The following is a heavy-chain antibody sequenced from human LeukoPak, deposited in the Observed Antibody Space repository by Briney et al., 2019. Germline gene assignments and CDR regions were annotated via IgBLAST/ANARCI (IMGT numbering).Heavy chain of an antibody. CDR3: ARGPNSNWSGLDF. Sequence: PGGSLRLSCTVSGFTFSSYWMHWVRQAPGMGLVWVSRINTDGSTTSYADSVKGRFTISRDNAKNTLYLQVNSLRAEDTAVYYCARGPNSNWSGLDFWGQGTLLTVSS. CDR1: GFTFSSYW. D-gene: IGHD6-6*01. J-gene: IGHJ4*02. CDR2: INTDGSTT. V-gene: IGHV3-74*01.